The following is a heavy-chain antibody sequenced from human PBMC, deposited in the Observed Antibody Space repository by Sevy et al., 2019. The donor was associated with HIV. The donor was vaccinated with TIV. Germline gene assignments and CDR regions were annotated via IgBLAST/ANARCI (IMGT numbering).Heavy chain of an antibody. CDR3: ARHWPGEDIVVEVAALAFDM. D-gene: IGHD2-15*01. CDR2: IYPGDSDT. CDR1: GYSFTSYW. J-gene: IGHJ3*02. Sequence: GESLKISCKGSGYSFTSYWIGWVRQMPGKGLEWMGIIYPGDSDTRYSPSFQGQVTISADKSISTAYLQWSSLKASDTAMYCCARHWPGEDIVVEVAALAFDMWGQGTMVTVSS. V-gene: IGHV5-51*01.